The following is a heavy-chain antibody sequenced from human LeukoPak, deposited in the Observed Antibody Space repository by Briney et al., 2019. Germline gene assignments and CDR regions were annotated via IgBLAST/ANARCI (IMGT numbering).Heavy chain of an antibody. D-gene: IGHD3-22*01. CDR3: ARLDLVVISDAFDI. Sequence: SETLSLTCTVSGGSISSYYWSWIRQPPGKGLEWIGYIYYSGSTNYNPSLKSRVTISVDTSKHQFSLKLSSVTAADTAVYYCARLDLVVISDAFDIWGQGTMVTVSS. V-gene: IGHV4-59*01. CDR1: GGSISSYY. J-gene: IGHJ3*02. CDR2: IYYSGST.